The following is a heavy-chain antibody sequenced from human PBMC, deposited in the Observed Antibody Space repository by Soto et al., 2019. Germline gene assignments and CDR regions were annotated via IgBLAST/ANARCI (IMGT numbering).Heavy chain of an antibody. CDR1: GYTFTSYG. V-gene: IGHV1-18*01. CDR2: ISAYNGNT. CDR3: ARGPRGYSYGFPYYYGMDV. D-gene: IGHD5-18*01. Sequence: ASLKVSCKASGYTFTSYGISWVRQAPGQGLEWMGWISAYNGNTNYAQKLQGRVTMNTDTSTSTAYMELRSLRSDDTAVYYCARGPRGYSYGFPYYYGMDVWGQGTTVTVS. J-gene: IGHJ6*02.